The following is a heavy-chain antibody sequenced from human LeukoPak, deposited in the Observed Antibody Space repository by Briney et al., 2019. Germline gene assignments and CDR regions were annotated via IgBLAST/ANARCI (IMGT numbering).Heavy chain of an antibody. V-gene: IGHV3-30*18. CDR3: AKEASSGYSGYEDY. CDR2: ISYDESNI. D-gene: IGHD5-12*01. Sequence: PGGSLRLSCAASGYIFSSYGMHWVRQAPGKGLEWVAVISYDESNIKYADSVKGRFTISRDNSKNTLYLQMNSLRAEDTAFYYCAKEASSGYSGYEDYWGQGTLVTVSS. CDR1: GYIFSSYG. J-gene: IGHJ4*02.